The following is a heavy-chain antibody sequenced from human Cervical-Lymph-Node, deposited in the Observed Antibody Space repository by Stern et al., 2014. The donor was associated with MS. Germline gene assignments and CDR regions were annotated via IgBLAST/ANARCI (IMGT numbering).Heavy chain of an antibody. J-gene: IGHJ3*02. V-gene: IGHV1-69*06. CDR1: GGTFSSYA. CDR2: IIPIFGTA. CDR3: ARAYFRVWNWNYGAAFDI. D-gene: IGHD1-7*01. Sequence: QVQLVQSGAEVKKPGSSVKVSCKASGGTFSSYAISWVRQAPGQGLEWMGGIIPIFGTANYAQKFQGRVTITADKSTSTAYMELSSLRSEDTAVYYCARAYFRVWNWNYGAAFDIWGQGTMVTVSS.